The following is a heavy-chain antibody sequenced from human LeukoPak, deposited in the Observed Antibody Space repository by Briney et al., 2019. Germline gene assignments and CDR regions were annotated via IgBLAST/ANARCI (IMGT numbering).Heavy chain of an antibody. CDR2: ISPSGDIT. CDR3: AKDDDWGRYKH. Sequence: PGGSLRLSCAGSGFSFSSHGMNCGRQAPGKGLGWVSGISPSGDITYYTDSVRGRFTISRDNFKNTLPLQVNSLRAEDTAMYYCAKDDDWGRYKHWGQGTLVTVSS. V-gene: IGHV3-23*01. J-gene: IGHJ1*01. CDR1: GFSFSSHG. D-gene: IGHD3-16*01.